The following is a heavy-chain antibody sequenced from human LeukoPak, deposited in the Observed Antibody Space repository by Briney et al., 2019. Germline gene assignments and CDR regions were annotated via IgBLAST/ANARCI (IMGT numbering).Heavy chain of an antibody. V-gene: IGHV1-46*01. CDR3: ARDLPVGFGSRAY. CDR1: GHTLANANEY. J-gene: IGHJ4*02. D-gene: IGHD3-10*01. Sequence: ASVKVSCKSSGHTLANANEYMHWVRQAPGQGLEWMGLINLYTGSPAYAQNFQGRVSMTRDTSTGTVYMRLSSLRFDDTAVYLCARDLPVGFGSRAYWGQGTLVTVSS. CDR2: INLYTGSP.